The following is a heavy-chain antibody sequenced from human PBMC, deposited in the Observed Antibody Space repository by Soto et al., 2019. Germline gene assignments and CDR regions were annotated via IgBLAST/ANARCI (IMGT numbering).Heavy chain of an antibody. CDR2: IYYSGST. Sequence: SETLSLTCTVSGGSISSGDYYWSWIRQPPGKGLEWIGYIYYSGSTYYNPSLKSRVTISVDTSKNQFSLKLSSVTAADTAVYYCARDRGYCSGGSCYDWFDPWGQGTQVTVPQ. D-gene: IGHD2-15*01. V-gene: IGHV4-30-4*01. CDR3: ARDRGYCSGGSCYDWFDP. CDR1: GGSISSGDYY. J-gene: IGHJ5*02.